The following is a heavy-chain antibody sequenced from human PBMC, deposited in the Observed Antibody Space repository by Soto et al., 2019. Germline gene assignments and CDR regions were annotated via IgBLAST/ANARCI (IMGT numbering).Heavy chain of an antibody. CDR1: GESISGTIYY. J-gene: IGHJ4*02. D-gene: IGHD6-13*01. Sequence: PSETLSLTCIVSGESISGTIYYWGWIRQPPGKGLEWIGSIYYSGSTYYNPSLKSRVTISVDTSKNHFSLKLTSVTAADTAVYYCARPGGSGWFYFDSWGQRSQVTVSS. V-gene: IGHV4-39*02. CDR3: ARPGGSGWFYFDS. CDR2: IYYSGST.